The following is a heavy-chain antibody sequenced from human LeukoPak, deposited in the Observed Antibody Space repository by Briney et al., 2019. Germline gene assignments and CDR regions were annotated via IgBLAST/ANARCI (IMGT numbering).Heavy chain of an antibody. CDR2: ISGSGGNT. D-gene: IGHD3-3*01. Sequence: GGSLRLSCSASGFTFNNYGMSWVRQAPGKGLEGVSAISGSGGNTSYADSVKGRFTFSRDNSKNTIFLQMNSLRVEDTAVYYCAKEAYYDLWSGHYKGGLDSWGPGTPVTVSS. CDR1: GFTFNNYG. CDR3: AKEAYYDLWSGHYKGGLDS. J-gene: IGHJ4*02. V-gene: IGHV3-23*01.